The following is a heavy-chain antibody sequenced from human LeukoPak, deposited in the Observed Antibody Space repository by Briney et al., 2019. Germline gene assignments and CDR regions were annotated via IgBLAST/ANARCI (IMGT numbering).Heavy chain of an antibody. CDR2: ISGSGGRT. J-gene: IGHJ4*02. D-gene: IGHD6-19*01. CDR3: AKGGPGSDWYFFDY. V-gene: IGHV3-23*01. CDR1: GFTFSSYA. Sequence: GGSLRLSSAAPGFTFSSYAMSWVRQAPGKGLEWVSAISGSGGRTYYADSVKGRFTISRDNSKNRLYLQMDSLRAEDTAVYYCAKGGPGSDWYFFDYWGQGTLVTVSS.